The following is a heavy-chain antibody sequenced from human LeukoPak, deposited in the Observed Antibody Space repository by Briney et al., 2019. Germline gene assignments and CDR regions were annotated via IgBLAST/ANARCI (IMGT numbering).Heavy chain of an antibody. Sequence: SETLSLTCTVSGGSIRSYYWSWIRQPPGKGLEWIGYIYYSGSTNYNPSLKSRVTISVDTSKNQFSLKLSSVTAADTAVYYCARSGLLWFGESPFDYWGQGTLVTVSS. CDR1: GGSIRSYY. J-gene: IGHJ4*02. V-gene: IGHV4-59*01. CDR3: ARSGLLWFGESPFDY. D-gene: IGHD3-10*01. CDR2: IYYSGST.